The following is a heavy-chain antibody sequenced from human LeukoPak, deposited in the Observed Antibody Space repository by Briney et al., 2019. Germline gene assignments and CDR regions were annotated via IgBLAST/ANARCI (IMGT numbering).Heavy chain of an antibody. D-gene: IGHD5-12*01. CDR2: IRSKAYGGTT. J-gene: IGHJ4*02. CDR3: TRGRGYSGYDYVY. Sequence: GGSLRLSCTASGSTFGDYAMSWFRQAPGKGLEWVGFIRSKAYGGTTEYAASVKGRFTISRDDSKSIAYLQMNSLKTEDTAVYYCTRGRGYSGYDYVYWGQGTLVTVSS. V-gene: IGHV3-49*03. CDR1: GSTFGDYA.